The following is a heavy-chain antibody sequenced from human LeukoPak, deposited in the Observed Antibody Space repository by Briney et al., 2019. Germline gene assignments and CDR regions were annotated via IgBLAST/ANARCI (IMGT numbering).Heavy chain of an antibody. J-gene: IGHJ3*02. V-gene: IGHV3-21*01. CDR2: ISSSSSYI. Sequence: GGSLRLSCAASGFTFNTYSMNWVRQAPGKGLGWVSSISSSSSYIYYADSVKGRFTISRDNAKNSLYLQMNSLRAEDTAVYYCARDLGRSGYYTIDAFDIWGQGTMVTVSS. D-gene: IGHD3-22*01. CDR3: ARDLGRSGYYTIDAFDI. CDR1: GFTFNTYS.